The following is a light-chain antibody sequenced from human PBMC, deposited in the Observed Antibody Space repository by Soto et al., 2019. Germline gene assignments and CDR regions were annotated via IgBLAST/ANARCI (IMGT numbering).Light chain of an antibody. CDR3: SSDAGNYNYV. CDR2: EVT. Sequence: QSVLTQPPSASGSPGQSVTIPCTGTSSDVGGYDHVSWYQQHPGKAPKLMIYEVTKQPAVVPDRFSGSKSGNTASLTVSGLQAEDEADYYCSSDAGNYNYVFGTGTKVTVL. J-gene: IGLJ1*01. V-gene: IGLV2-8*01. CDR1: SSDVGGYDH.